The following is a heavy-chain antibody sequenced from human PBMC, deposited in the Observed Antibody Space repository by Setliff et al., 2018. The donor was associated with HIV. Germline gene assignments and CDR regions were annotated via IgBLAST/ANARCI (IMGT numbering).Heavy chain of an antibody. J-gene: IGHJ4*02. V-gene: IGHV4-61*09. D-gene: IGHD3-10*01. CDR2: IYHAGNT. CDR3: AADSLSGGSGSD. Sequence: SETLSLTCTVSGGSINSGSYYWTWIRQPAGKGLEWIGHIYHAGNTYYNPSLKSRVTISVDTSKNQISLRLNSLTAADTAVYYCAADSLSGGSGSDWGQGTLVTVSS. CDR1: GGSINSGSYY.